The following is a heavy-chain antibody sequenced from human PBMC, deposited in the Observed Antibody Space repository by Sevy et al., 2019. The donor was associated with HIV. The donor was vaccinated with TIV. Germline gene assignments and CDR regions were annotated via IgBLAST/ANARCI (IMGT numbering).Heavy chain of an antibody. Sequence: GGSLRLSCTASGFTFSSYDMNWVRQAPGKGLEWVSKISSSGSYTYYADSVKGRFTNSRDNAKNSLKLQMNSLEAEETAVYYCTRNGGAFDNGFDPWGQGTLVTVSS. CDR3: TRNGGAFDNGFDP. V-gene: IGHV3-48*03. J-gene: IGHJ5*02. CDR2: ISSSGSYT. D-gene: IGHD2-8*01. CDR1: GFTFSSYD.